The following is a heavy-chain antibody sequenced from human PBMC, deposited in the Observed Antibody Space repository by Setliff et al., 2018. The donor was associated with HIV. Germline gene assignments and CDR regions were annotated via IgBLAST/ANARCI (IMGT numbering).Heavy chain of an antibody. CDR3: ARDNYYDSSGAIGY. Sequence: VKVSCKSSGGTFSRHTISWVRQAPGQGLEWMGGIIPIFGTTNYAQNFQGRVSVTADASTSTAYMELSSLTSEDTAVYYCARDNYYDSSGAIGYWGQGTLVTVSS. CDR2: IIPIFGTT. CDR1: GGTFSRHT. V-gene: IGHV1-69*01. J-gene: IGHJ4*02. D-gene: IGHD3-22*01.